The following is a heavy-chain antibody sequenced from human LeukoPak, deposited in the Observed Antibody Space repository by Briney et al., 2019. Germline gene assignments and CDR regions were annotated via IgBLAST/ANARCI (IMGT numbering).Heavy chain of an antibody. CDR1: GFTFSRYW. CDR3: AREYYYDTLAQRQYYIDY. D-gene: IGHD3-22*01. CDR2: IKQDGSEK. Sequence: GGSLRLSCAASGFTFSRYWMSWVRQAPGKGLEWVANIKQDGSEKYYVESVKGRFTISRDNAKNSLYLQMISLRAEDTAVYYCAREYYYDTLAQRQYYIDYWGQGTLVTVSS. J-gene: IGHJ4*02. V-gene: IGHV3-7*03.